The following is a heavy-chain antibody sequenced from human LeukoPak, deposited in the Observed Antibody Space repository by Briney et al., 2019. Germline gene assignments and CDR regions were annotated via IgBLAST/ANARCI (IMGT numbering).Heavy chain of an antibody. J-gene: IGHJ4*02. V-gene: IGHV1-69*04. CDR2: IIPILGIA. CDR3: ARYGDLSSYYFDY. D-gene: IGHD4-17*01. Sequence: ASVKVSCKASGGTFSSYAISWVRQAPGQGLEWMGRIIPILGIANYAQKFQGRVTITADKSTSTAYMELSSLRSEDTAVYYCARYGDLSSYYFDYWGQGTLVTVSS. CDR1: GGTFSSYA.